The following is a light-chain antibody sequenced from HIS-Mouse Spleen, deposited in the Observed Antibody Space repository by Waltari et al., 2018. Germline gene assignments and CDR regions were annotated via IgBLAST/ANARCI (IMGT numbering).Light chain of an antibody. CDR3: CSYAGSSTFDWV. Sequence: DVGSYNLVSWYQQHPGKAPKLMIYEGSKRPSGVSNRFSGSKSGNTASLTISGLQAEDEADYYCCSYAGSSTFDWVFGGGTKLTVL. CDR2: EGS. V-gene: IGLV2-23*03. CDR1: DVGSYNL. J-gene: IGLJ3*02.